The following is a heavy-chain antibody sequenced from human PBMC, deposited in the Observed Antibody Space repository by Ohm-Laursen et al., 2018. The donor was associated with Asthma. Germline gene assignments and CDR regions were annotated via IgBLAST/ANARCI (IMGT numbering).Heavy chain of an antibody. CDR2: IWYDGSNK. CDR1: GFTFSSYG. J-gene: IGHJ4*02. CDR3: ARDNSGSYVDY. Sequence: RSLRLSCTAPGFTFSSYGMHWVRQAPGKGLEWVAVIWYDGSNKYYADSVEGRFTISRDNSKNTLYLQMNSLRAEDTAVYYCARDNSGSYVDYWGQGTLVTVSS. V-gene: IGHV3-33*01. D-gene: IGHD1-26*01.